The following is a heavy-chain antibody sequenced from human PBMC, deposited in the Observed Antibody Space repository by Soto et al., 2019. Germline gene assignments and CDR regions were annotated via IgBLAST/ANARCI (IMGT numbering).Heavy chain of an antibody. CDR3: AGARRDGYNFGY. D-gene: IGHD5-12*01. V-gene: IGHV3-21*01. CDR1: GFTFSSYS. J-gene: IGHJ4*02. CDR2: ISNSSSYI. Sequence: EVQLVESGGGLVKPGGSLRLSCAASGFTFSSYSMNWVRQAPGKGLEWVSSISNSSSYIYYADSVKGRFTISRDNAKNSLYSQMNSLRAEDTAVYYCAGARRDGYNFGYWGQGTLVTVSS.